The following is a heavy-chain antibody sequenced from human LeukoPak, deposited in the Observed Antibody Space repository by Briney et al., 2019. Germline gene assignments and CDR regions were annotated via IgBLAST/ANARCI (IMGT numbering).Heavy chain of an antibody. D-gene: IGHD1-1*01. V-gene: IGHV3-72*01. Sequence: GGSLRLSCAASGFRFSDYYMDWVRQAPGKGLECVARIRKEVNGYTTEYAASVKGRSTISRDDSTKTLFLQMNSLRTEDTAVYYCSRGDPDGTTDFDFWGQGTLVTVSS. CDR3: SRGDPDGTTDFDF. CDR1: GFRFSDYY. J-gene: IGHJ4*02. CDR2: IRKEVNGYTT.